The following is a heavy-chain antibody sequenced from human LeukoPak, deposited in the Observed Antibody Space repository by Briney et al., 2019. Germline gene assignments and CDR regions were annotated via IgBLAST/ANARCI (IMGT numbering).Heavy chain of an antibody. CDR2: INPSGGST. Sequence: ASVKVSCKASGYTFTSYYMHWVRQAPGQGLEWMGIINPSGGSTSYAQKFQGRVTMTRDTSTSTVYMELSSLRSEDTAVYYCASAGCSGGSCYLGLDAFDIWGQGTMVTVSS. V-gene: IGHV1-46*01. J-gene: IGHJ3*02. CDR1: GYTFTSYY. CDR3: ASAGCSGGSCYLGLDAFDI. D-gene: IGHD2-15*01.